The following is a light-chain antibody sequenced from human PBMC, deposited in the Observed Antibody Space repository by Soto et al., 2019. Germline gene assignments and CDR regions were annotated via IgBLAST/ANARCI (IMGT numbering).Light chain of an antibody. Sequence: QSVLTQPASVSGSPGQSITISCTGTSGDIVSYNRVSWYQQHPGKAPKLIIYEVTDRPSGVSNRFSGSKSGNTASLTISGLQAEDEADHYWSSYTGSSTLYVFGTGTKVTV. CDR1: SGDIVSYNR. V-gene: IGLV2-14*01. CDR3: SSYTGSSTLYV. CDR2: EVT. J-gene: IGLJ1*01.